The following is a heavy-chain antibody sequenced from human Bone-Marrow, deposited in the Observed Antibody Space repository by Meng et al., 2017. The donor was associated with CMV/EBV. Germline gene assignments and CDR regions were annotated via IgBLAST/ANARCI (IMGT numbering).Heavy chain of an antibody. CDR3: ARLDANSWSRAVDY. D-gene: IGHD6-13*01. J-gene: IGHJ4*02. CDR2: IHHVGKT. Sequence: SGVSISSTYWWTWVRQSPGQTLEWLGEIHHVGKTNYNPSLKGRVTISVDASKNQFSLNVTSVTAADTAVYYCARLDANSWSRAVDYWSQGSLVTVSS. CDR1: GVSISSTYW. V-gene: IGHV4-4*02.